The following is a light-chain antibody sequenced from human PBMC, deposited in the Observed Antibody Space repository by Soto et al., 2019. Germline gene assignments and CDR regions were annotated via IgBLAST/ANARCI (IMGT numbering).Light chain of an antibody. Sequence: EIVLTQSPGTLSLSPGERATLSCRASQDIGSSNVAWYQHKPGLAPRLLLYGASSRATGIPDRFSGGGSGTDFTLTISRLEPEDFGVYYCQHYKTFLPRTFGGGTKADIK. CDR3: QHYKTFLPRT. J-gene: IGKJ4*01. V-gene: IGKV3-20*01. CDR2: GAS. CDR1: QDIGSSN.